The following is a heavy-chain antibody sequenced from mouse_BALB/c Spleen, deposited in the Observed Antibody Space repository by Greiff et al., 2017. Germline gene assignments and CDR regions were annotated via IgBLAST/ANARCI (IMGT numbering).Heavy chain of an antibody. CDR2: ISSGGSYT. D-gene: IGHD3-2*01. CDR1: GFTFSSYA. Sequence: EVQLVESGGGLVKPGGSLKLSCAASGFTFSSYAMSWVRQTPEKRLEWVATISSGGSYTYYPDSVKGRFTISRDNAKNTLYLQMSSLRSEDTAMYYCARQTARATDAMDYWGQGTSVTVSS. CDR3: ARQTARATDAMDY. V-gene: IGHV5-9-3*01. J-gene: IGHJ4*01.